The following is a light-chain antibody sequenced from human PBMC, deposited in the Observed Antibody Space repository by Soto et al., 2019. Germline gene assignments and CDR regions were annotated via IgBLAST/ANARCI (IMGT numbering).Light chain of an antibody. CDR3: PQYTSYPWT. V-gene: IGKV1-5*01. CDR2: DAS. Sequence: DIQMTQSPSTLSASVGDRVTITCRASQSISSWLAWYQQKPGKAPKLLIYDASSLESGVPSRFSGSGSGTEFTLTISSLQPYDFATHHSPQYTSYPWT. J-gene: IGKJ1*01. CDR1: QSISSW.